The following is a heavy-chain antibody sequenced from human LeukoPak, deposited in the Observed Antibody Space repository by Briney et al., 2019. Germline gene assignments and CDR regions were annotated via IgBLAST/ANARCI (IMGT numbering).Heavy chain of an antibody. Sequence: PGGSLRLSCAASGFRFSIYGISWVRQAPGKGLEWVSYITASGSNSYHADSVKGRFSISRDNSKNSLYLQMNSLRAEDTAMYFCASGYRSGPICAWGQGTLVTVSS. V-gene: IGHV3-48*01. J-gene: IGHJ4*02. CDR1: GFRFSIYG. CDR2: ITASGSNS. CDR3: ASGYRSGPICA. D-gene: IGHD3-16*02.